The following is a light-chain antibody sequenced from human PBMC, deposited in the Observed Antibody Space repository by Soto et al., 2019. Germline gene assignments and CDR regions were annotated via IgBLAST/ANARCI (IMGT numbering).Light chain of an antibody. CDR1: NSDVGTYNF. V-gene: IGLV2-14*03. CDR2: DVS. Sequence: QSALTQPASVSGSPGQSITISCTGTNSDVGTYNFVSWYQQHPGKLPKLMIFDVSRRPSGVSDRFSGSKSGNTASLTISWLQAEDEGDYYCISYTSSSTHVFGSGTKVTVL. CDR3: ISYTSSSTHV. J-gene: IGLJ1*01.